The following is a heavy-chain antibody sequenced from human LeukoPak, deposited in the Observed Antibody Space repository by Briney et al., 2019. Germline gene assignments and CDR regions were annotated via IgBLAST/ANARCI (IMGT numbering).Heavy chain of an antibody. Sequence: GGSLRLSCAASGFTFSSYAMSWVRQAPGKGLEWVSAISGSGGSIYYADSVKGRFTISRDNSKNTLYLQMNSLRAEDTAVYYCAKGDDFWSGYCYDYWGQGTLVTVSS. CDR1: GFTFSSYA. V-gene: IGHV3-23*01. D-gene: IGHD3-3*01. CDR2: ISGSGGSI. J-gene: IGHJ4*02. CDR3: AKGDDFWSGYCYDY.